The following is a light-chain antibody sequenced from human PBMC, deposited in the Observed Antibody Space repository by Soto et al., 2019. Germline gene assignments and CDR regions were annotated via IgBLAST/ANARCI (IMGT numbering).Light chain of an antibody. CDR2: DAS. Sequence: EIVLTQSPATLSLSPGERATLSCRASQSVSSYLAWYQQKPGQAPRLLIYDASNRATGIPARFSGSGSGTDFTLTISRLEPEDFAVYYCQQRSNWPPDKYTFGQGNKLEI. V-gene: IGKV3-11*01. J-gene: IGKJ2*01. CDR3: QQRSNWPPDKYT. CDR1: QSVSSY.